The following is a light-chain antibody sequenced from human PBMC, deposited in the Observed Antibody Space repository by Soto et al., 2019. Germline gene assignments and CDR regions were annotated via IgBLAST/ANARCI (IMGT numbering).Light chain of an antibody. CDR3: QQYNSWPPPFT. V-gene: IGKV3-15*01. CDR2: AAS. Sequence: EIVLTQSPATLSVSPGERATLSCRASQSVSSGLAWYQQKPGQPPRLLIYAASTRATGIPARFGGSGSGTEFTLTISSLQSEDFAVYYCQQYNSWPPPFTFGPGTKVDIK. J-gene: IGKJ3*01. CDR1: QSVSSG.